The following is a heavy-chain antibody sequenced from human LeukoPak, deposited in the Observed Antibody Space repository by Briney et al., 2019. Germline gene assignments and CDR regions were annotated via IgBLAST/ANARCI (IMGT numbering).Heavy chain of an antibody. CDR1: GYTFTSYG. CDR2: ISAYSGNT. J-gene: IGHJ6*02. Sequence: GASVKVSCKASGYTFTSYGISWVRQAPGQGLEWMGWISAYSGNTNYAQKLQGRVTMTTDTSTSTAYMELRSLRSDDTAVYYCAREDSSSWYRHGMDVWGQGTTVTVSS. V-gene: IGHV1-18*01. D-gene: IGHD6-13*01. CDR3: AREDSSSWYRHGMDV.